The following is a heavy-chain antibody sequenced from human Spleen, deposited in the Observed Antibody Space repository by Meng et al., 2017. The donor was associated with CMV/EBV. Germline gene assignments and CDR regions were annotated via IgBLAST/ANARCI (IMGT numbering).Heavy chain of an antibody. CDR1: GGSISTYF. CDR3: ARDLSPDFWNGHLDY. Sequence: GSLRLSCTVSGGSISTYFWSWVRQPPGKGLEWIGYFFYTGSSNYNPSLKSRVTILADTSKNLFSLKLTSVTAADTAVYYCARDLSPDFWNGHLDYWGQGKLVTVSS. CDR2: FFYTGSS. D-gene: IGHD3-3*01. V-gene: IGHV4-59*01. J-gene: IGHJ4*02.